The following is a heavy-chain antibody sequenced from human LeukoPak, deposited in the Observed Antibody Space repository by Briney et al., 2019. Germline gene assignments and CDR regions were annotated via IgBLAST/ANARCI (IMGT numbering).Heavy chain of an antibody. CDR2: IYSGGST. Sequence: GGSLRLSCAASGFTVSSNYMSWVRQAPGKGLEGGSVIYSGGSTYYADSVKGRFTISRDNSKNTLYLQMNSLRAEDTAVYYCASPFIAVAGPAYFDYWGQGTLVTVSS. CDR3: ASPFIAVAGPAYFDY. CDR1: GFTVSSNY. D-gene: IGHD6-19*01. J-gene: IGHJ4*02. V-gene: IGHV3-66*01.